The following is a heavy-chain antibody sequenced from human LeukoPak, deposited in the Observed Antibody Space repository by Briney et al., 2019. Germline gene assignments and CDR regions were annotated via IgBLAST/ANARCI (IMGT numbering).Heavy chain of an antibody. J-gene: IGHJ2*01. CDR2: IGTAGEI. CDR1: GFTFSRYD. CDR3: ARAGYSSSWYSRYFDL. Sequence: GGSLRLSRAASGFTFSRYDMHWVRQPTGKGLEWVSGIGTAGEIYYPGSVKGRFTISRENAKNSLYLQMNSLRAGDTAVYYCARAGYSSSWYSRYFDLWGRGTLVTVSS. V-gene: IGHV3-13*01. D-gene: IGHD6-13*01.